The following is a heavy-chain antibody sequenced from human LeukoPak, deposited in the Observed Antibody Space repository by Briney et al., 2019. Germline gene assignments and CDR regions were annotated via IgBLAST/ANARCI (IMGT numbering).Heavy chain of an antibody. J-gene: IGHJ4*02. Sequence: SETLSLTCTVSGGSISSYYWSWIRQPPGKGLEWIGYIYYSGTTNSNPSLKSRVTISVDTSKNRFSLNLSSVTAADTAVYYCAREGADYFLRCFDYWGQGTLVTVSS. D-gene: IGHD2/OR15-2a*01. CDR1: GGSISSYY. CDR2: IYYSGTT. CDR3: AREGADYFLRCFDY. V-gene: IGHV4-59*01.